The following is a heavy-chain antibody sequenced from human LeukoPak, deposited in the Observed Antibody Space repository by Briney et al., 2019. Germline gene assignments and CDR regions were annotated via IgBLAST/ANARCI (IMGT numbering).Heavy chain of an antibody. Sequence: GGSLRLSCAASGFTFSSYGMHWVRQAPGKGLEWVAFIRYDGSNKYYADSVKGRFTISRDNSKNTLYLQMNSLRAEDTAVYYCAKDFCSSTSCAADYWGQGTLVTVSS. D-gene: IGHD2-2*01. V-gene: IGHV3-30*02. J-gene: IGHJ4*02. CDR2: IRYDGSNK. CDR1: GFTFSSYG. CDR3: AKDFCSSTSCAADY.